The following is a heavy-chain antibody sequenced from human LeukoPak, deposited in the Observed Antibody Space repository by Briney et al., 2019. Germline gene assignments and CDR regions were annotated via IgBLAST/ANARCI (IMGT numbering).Heavy chain of an antibody. Sequence: GGSLRLSCAASGFTFSSYAMSWVRQAPGKGLEWVSAISGSGGSTYYADSVKGRFTISRDNSKNTLYLQMNSLRAEDTAVYYCAKDRSANYDLWSGYSATVDYWGQGTLVTVSS. CDR3: AKDRSANYDLWSGYSATVDY. CDR2: ISGSGGST. CDR1: GFTFSSYA. D-gene: IGHD3-3*01. J-gene: IGHJ4*02. V-gene: IGHV3-23*01.